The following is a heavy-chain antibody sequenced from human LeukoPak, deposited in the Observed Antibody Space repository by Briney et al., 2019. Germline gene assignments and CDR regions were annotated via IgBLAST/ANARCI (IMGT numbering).Heavy chain of an antibody. CDR1: GGSISSSSYY. J-gene: IGHJ6*02. V-gene: IGHV4-39*07. CDR3: ARDWLRGNSWAPIVWYYYGMDV. Sequence: SETLSLTCTVSGGSISSSSYYWGWIRQPPGKGLEWIGSIYYSGSTYYNPSLKSRVTISVDTSKNQFSLKLSSVTAADTAVYYCARDWLRGNSWAPIVWYYYGMDVWGQGTTVTVSS. CDR2: IYYSGST. D-gene: IGHD2-2*01.